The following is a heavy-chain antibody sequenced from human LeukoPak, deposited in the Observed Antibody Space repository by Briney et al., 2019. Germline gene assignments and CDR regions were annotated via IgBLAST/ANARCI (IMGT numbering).Heavy chain of an antibody. J-gene: IGHJ4*02. D-gene: IGHD3-22*01. CDR1: SYTFTNYA. V-gene: IGHV1-18*01. CDR2: ISAYNGNT. Sequence: VASVKVSCKASSYTFTNYAFTWVRQAPGQGLEWMGWISAYNGNTNYAQKLQGRVTMTTDTSTSTAYMELRSLRSDDTAVYYCARDRHKYNYDGSGYPPYWGQGTLVTVSS. CDR3: ARDRHKYNYDGSGYPPY.